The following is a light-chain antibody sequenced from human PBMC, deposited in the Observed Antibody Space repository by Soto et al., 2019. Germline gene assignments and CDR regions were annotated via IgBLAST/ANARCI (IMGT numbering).Light chain of an antibody. Sequence: QSVLTQPHSASGTPGQRVTISCSGSSSNIGSNTVNWYQQLPGTAPKLLVYSNAHRPSGVPDRFSGSKSGTSASLAISGLQSEDEADYHCAAWDDSLDVYIFGTGTKVTVL. V-gene: IGLV1-44*01. J-gene: IGLJ1*01. CDR1: SSNIGSNT. CDR2: SNA. CDR3: AAWDDSLDVYI.